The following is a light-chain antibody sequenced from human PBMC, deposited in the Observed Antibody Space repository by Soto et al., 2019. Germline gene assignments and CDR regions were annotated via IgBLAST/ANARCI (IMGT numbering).Light chain of an antibody. V-gene: IGKV3-11*01. J-gene: IGKJ2*01. CDR2: DAS. CDR3: QQRSNWPYT. CDR1: QSVSSY. Sequence: EIVLTQSPATLSLSPGERATLSCRASQSVSSYLAWYQQKPGQDPRLLNYDASNRATGIPARFSGSGSGTDFTLTISSLEPEDFAVYYCQQRSNWPYTFGQGTKLEIK.